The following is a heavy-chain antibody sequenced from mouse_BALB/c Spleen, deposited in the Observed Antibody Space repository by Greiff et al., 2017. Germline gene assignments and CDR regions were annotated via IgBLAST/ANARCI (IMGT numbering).Heavy chain of an antibody. J-gene: IGHJ3*01. CDR3: ARSVWD. Sequence: VQLQQPGAELVKPGASVKLSCKASGYTFTSYWMHWVKQRPGQGLEWIGEINPSNGRTNYNEKFKSKATLTVNKSSSTAYMQLSSLTSEDSAVYYCARSVWDWGQGTLVTVSA. CDR2: INPSNGRT. V-gene: IGHV1S81*02. D-gene: IGHD2-10*02. CDR1: GYTFTSYW.